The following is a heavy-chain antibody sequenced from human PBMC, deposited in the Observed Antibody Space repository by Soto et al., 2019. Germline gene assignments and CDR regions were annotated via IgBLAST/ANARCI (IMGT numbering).Heavy chain of an antibody. D-gene: IGHD3-10*01. CDR1: GYTFTSYD. CDR2: MNPNSGNT. CDR3: AGECRLLLWFGDVRDGFDP. Sequence: QVQLVQSGAEVKKPGASVKVSCKASGYTFTSYDINWVRQATGQGLEWMGWMNPNSGNTGYAQKLQGKANMTSNTSISTAYMELSSLTAEDTAVYYCAGECRLLLWFGDVRDGFDPWGQGTLVAVSS. J-gene: IGHJ5*02. V-gene: IGHV1-8*01.